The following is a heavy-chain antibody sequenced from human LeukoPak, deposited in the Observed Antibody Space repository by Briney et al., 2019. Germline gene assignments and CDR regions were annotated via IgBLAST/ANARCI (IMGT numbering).Heavy chain of an antibody. CDR2: INRSGST. V-gene: IGHV4-34*01. CDR1: GGSFSGYY. J-gene: IGHJ4*02. CDR3: AIPLEYDSSGPQAGY. Sequence: SETLSLTCAVHGGSFSGYYWSWIRQPPGKGLEWIGEINRSGSTNYNPSLKSRVTISVDTSKNQFSLKLSSVTAADTAVYYCAIPLEYDSSGPQAGYWGQGTLVTVSS. D-gene: IGHD3-22*01.